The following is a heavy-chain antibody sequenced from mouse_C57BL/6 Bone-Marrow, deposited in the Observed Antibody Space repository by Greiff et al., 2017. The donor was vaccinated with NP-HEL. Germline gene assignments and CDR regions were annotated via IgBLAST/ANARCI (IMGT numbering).Heavy chain of an antibody. CDR1: GYTFTDYN. Sequence: EVQLQQSGPELVKPGASVKIPCKASGYTFTDYNMDWVKQSHGKSLEWIGDINPNNGGTIYNQKFKGKATLTVDKSSSTAYMELLSLTSEDTAVDYCARSSGNYMFAYWGQGTLLTVSA. J-gene: IGHJ3*01. CDR2: INPNNGGT. V-gene: IGHV1-18*01. D-gene: IGHD2-1*01. CDR3: ARSSGNYMFAY.